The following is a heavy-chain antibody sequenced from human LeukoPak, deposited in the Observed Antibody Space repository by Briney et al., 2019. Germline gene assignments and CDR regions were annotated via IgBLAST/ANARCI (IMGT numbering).Heavy chain of an antibody. D-gene: IGHD5-12*01. V-gene: IGHV4-59*08. Sequence: SETLSLTCTVSGGSISSYSWSWIRQPPGKGLEWIGSIYYSGSTNYNPSLKSRDTMSVDTSKNQFSLKLSSVTAADTAVYYCARHGGESIVAMILHAFDIWGQGTRVTVSS. J-gene: IGHJ3*02. CDR3: ARHGGESIVAMILHAFDI. CDR1: GGSISSYS. CDR2: IYYSGST.